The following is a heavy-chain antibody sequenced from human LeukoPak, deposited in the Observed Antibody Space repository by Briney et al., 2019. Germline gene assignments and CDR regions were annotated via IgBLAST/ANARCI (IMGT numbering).Heavy chain of an antibody. CDR1: GFPFSSHS. D-gene: IGHD2-2*01. J-gene: IGHJ5*02. Sequence: GGPLRLSCAASGFPFSSHSMHWVRQAPEKGLVGVSHINADGSATYYAASVKGRFTISRDNARNTLYLQMHSLTAEDTGVYYCVRGALRDCSYTSCTRGNWFDPWGQGTRVTVSS. CDR2: INADGSAT. CDR3: VRGALRDCSYTSCTRGNWFDP. V-gene: IGHV3-74*01.